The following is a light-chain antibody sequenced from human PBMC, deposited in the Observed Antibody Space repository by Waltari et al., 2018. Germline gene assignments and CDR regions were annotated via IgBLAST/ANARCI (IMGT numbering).Light chain of an antibody. CDR3: SSRELSGHVV. CDR2: GKN. V-gene: IGLV3-19*01. J-gene: IGLJ2*01. CDR1: ILRTYY. Sequence: SSDLTQDPDVSVALGQTVRITYQGDILRTYYGNWCRQKPGQAPELVIYGKNNRPSGIPDRFSASSSENTASLIITGAQAEDEADYYCSSRELSGHVVFGGGTRLTVL.